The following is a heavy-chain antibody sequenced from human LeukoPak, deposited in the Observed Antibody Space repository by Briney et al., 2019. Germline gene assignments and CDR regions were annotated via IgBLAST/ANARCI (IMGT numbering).Heavy chain of an antibody. CDR3: AKDFGSVDYYYMDV. J-gene: IGHJ6*03. CDR1: GFIFSSYG. D-gene: IGHD4-23*01. Sequence: GGSLRLSCAASGFIFSSYGMHWVRQAPGKGLEWVAVISYDGSNKYYADSVKGRFTISRDNSKNTLYLQMNSLRAEDTAVYYCAKDFGSVDYYYMDVWGKGTTVTVSS. V-gene: IGHV3-30*18. CDR2: ISYDGSNK.